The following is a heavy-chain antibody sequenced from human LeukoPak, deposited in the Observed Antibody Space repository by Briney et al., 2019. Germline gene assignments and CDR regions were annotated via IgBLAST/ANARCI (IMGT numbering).Heavy chain of an antibody. V-gene: IGHV3-21*01. J-gene: IGHJ4*02. CDR1: GFTCSSYS. CDR2: XSXXXXXX. CDR3: ARDPSADH. Sequence: GGSLRRSCAASGFTCSSYSMNWVRQAPGKGLEWVSSXSXXXXXXXXXXXVXXXXTIXXDNAKNSLYLQMNSLRAEETAVYYCARDPSADHWGQGTLVTVSS.